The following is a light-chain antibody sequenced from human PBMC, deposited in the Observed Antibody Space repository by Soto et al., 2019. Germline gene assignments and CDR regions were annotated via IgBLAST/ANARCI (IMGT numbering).Light chain of an antibody. CDR2: GAS. V-gene: IGKV3-20*01. Sequence: EIVLTQSPGTLSLSPGERATLSCRASQSVNNNYLAWYQQKPGQAPRLLIYGASTRATGIPDRFSGSGSETDFTLTISRLEPEDFALYYCQQYGSSGTFGQGTKVDI. CDR1: QSVNNNY. J-gene: IGKJ1*01. CDR3: QQYGSSGT.